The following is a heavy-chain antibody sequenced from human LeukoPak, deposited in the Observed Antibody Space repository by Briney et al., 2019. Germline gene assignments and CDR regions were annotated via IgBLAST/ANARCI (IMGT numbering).Heavy chain of an antibody. CDR3: ARGRADYGDYLYYFDY. Sequence: PSETLSLTCAVYGGSFSGYYWSWIRQPPGKGLEWIGEINHSGSTNYNPSLKSRVTISVDTSKNQFSLKLSSVTAADTAVYYCARGRADYGDYLYYFDYWGQGTLVTVSS. J-gene: IGHJ4*02. V-gene: IGHV4-34*01. CDR1: GGSFSGYY. CDR2: INHSGST. D-gene: IGHD4-17*01.